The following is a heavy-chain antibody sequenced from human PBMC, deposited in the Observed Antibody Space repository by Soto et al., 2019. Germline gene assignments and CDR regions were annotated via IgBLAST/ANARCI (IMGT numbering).Heavy chain of an antibody. CDR3: ARGGGPFINSVTNPFDY. J-gene: IGHJ4*02. CDR2: IYADGTT. CDR1: GFSVSNNY. V-gene: IGHV3-53*04. D-gene: IGHD4-17*01. Sequence: EVPLVESGGGLVQPGGSLRLSCVVSGFSVSNNYMSWVRQAPGMRLDWVSVIYADGTTYYVDSVKGRFTISRHNSRNTLHLHMDSLRTEDTAVYYCARGGGPFINSVTNPFDYWGQGTLVTVSS.